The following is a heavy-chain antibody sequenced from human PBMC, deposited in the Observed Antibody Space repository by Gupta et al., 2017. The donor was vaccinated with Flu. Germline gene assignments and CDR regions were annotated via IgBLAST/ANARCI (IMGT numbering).Heavy chain of an antibody. V-gene: IGHV3-33*01. CDR2: IWHDGSNK. CDR3: ARQPKGDLFDWFLDY. D-gene: IGHD3-9*01. J-gene: IGHJ4*02. CDR1: GFTFRSYG. Sequence: QVQLVESGGGVVQPGRSLRISCAASGFTFRSYGMHWVRQAPGKGLEWVAVIWHDGSNKYYADYVKGRLTISRDNSKNTLYLQMNSPRAEDTAVYYCARQPKGDLFDWFLDYWGQGTQVTVST.